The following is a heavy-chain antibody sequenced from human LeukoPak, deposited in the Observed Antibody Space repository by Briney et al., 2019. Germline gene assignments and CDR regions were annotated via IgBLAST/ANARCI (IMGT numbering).Heavy chain of an antibody. CDR2: TYYRYKWYN. CDR3: AREATMIVVVTLFDY. D-gene: IGHD3-22*01. V-gene: IGHV6-1*01. CDR1: GDSVSSNSAA. Sequence: SQTLSLACAISGDSVSSNSAAWNWIRQSPSRGLEWLGRTYYRYKWYNDYAVSVKSRITINPDTSKNQFSLQLNSVTPEDTAVYYCAREATMIVVVTLFDYWGQGTLVTVSS. J-gene: IGHJ4*02.